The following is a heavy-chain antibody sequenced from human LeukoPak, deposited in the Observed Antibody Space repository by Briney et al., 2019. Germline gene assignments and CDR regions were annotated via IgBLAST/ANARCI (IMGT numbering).Heavy chain of an antibody. J-gene: IGHJ4*02. Sequence: SGPTLVKPTQTLTLTCTFSGFSLSTGGVGVGWIRQPPGKALEWLALIYWNDDKRYSPSLKSRLTITKDTSKNQVVLTMTNMDPVDTATYYCAHSPYYDSWSGHPFFDYWGQGTLVTVSS. CDR1: GFSLSTGGVG. CDR3: AHSPYYDSWSGHPFFDY. V-gene: IGHV2-5*01. CDR2: IYWNDDK. D-gene: IGHD3-3*01.